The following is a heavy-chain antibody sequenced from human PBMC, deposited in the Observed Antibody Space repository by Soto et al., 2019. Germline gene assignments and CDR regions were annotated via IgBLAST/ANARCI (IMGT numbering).Heavy chain of an antibody. CDR2: ISYDGSNK. Sequence: PGGSLRLSCAASGFTFSSYGMHWVSQAQGKGLEWVAVISYDGSNKYYADSVKGRFTISRDNSKNTLYLQMNSLRAEDTAVYYCAKAIEDSGYSSFDYWGQGTLVTVSS. V-gene: IGHV3-30*18. CDR1: GFTFSSYG. D-gene: IGHD5-12*01. J-gene: IGHJ4*02. CDR3: AKAIEDSGYSSFDY.